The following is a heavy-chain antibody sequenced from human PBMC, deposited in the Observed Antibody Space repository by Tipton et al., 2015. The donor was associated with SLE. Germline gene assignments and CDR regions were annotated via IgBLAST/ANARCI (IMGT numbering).Heavy chain of an antibody. J-gene: IGHJ3*02. CDR2: IYYSGST. CDR1: GGSISSSNYY. Sequence: TLSLTCTVSGGSISSSNYYWGWIRQPPGKGLEWIGYIYYSGSTYYNPSLKSRVTISVDTSKNQFSLKLSSVTAADTAVYYCATSSRGRPIWGQGTMVTVSS. D-gene: IGHD6-6*01. V-gene: IGHV4-31*03. CDR3: ATSSRGRPI.